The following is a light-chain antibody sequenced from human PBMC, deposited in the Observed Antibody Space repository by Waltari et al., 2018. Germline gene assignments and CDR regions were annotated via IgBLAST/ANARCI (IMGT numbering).Light chain of an antibody. CDR2: WAS. V-gene: IGKV4-1*01. CDR3: QQYYSTPLT. Sequence: DIVMTQSPESLAVSLGERATINCKSSESVLYSSNNKNHLAWYQQKPGQPPKLLLYWASTRKSGVPDRSSGSGSETDFTLTVTSLQAEDAAVYYCQQYYSTPLTFGGGTRVEI. J-gene: IGKJ4*01. CDR1: ESVLYSSNNKNH.